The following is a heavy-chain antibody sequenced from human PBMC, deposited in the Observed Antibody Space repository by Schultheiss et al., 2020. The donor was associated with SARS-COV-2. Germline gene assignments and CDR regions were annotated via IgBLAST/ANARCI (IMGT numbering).Heavy chain of an antibody. CDR3: ARIRGTYYRAFDF. J-gene: IGHJ4*02. CDR1: GGSFSGYF. Sequence: SETLSLTCAIYGGSFSGYFWTWIRQPPGKGLGWLGHINHGGGTNYNPSLKSRVTISLDTSKNQFSLKLSSVTAADTAVYYCARIRGTYYRAFDFWGQGTLVTVSS. CDR2: INHGGGT. V-gene: IGHV4-34*01. D-gene: IGHD1-26*01.